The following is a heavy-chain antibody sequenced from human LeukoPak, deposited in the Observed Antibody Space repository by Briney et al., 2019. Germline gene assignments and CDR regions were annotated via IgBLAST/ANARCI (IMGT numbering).Heavy chain of an antibody. Sequence: PGGSLRLSCAASGFTFSSYSMNWVRQAPGKGLEWVGFIRSKDYGGTIEYAASVKGRFTISKDNAKNSLYLQMNSLRAEDTAVYYCARRPVAGYDDAFDIWGQGTMVTVSS. V-gene: IGHV3-48*04. CDR1: GFTFSSYS. CDR2: IRSKDYGGTI. CDR3: ARRPVAGYDDAFDI. J-gene: IGHJ3*02. D-gene: IGHD6-19*01.